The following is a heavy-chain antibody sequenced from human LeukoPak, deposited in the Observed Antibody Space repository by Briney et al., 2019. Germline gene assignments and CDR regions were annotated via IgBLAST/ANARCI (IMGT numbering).Heavy chain of an antibody. J-gene: IGHJ1*01. V-gene: IGHV3-43*02. Sequence: GGSLRLSCSASGFTFDDYAMHWVRHTPGKGLEWVSLIDGGGSSTFYAASVKGRFSISRDNSKNSLYLHMNSLRAEDTALYYCARAGGSGSYHKHFHHCGQGTLVTVSS. CDR2: IDGGGSST. CDR3: ARAGGSGSYHKHFHH. D-gene: IGHD3-10*01. CDR1: GFTFDDYA.